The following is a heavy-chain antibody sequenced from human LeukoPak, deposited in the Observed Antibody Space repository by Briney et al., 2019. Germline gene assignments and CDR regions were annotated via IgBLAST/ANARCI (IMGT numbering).Heavy chain of an antibody. V-gene: IGHV1-69*13. CDR3: ARGGPDYDFWSGYYC. J-gene: IGHJ4*02. CDR2: IIPIFGTA. D-gene: IGHD3-3*01. Sequence: SVKVSCKASGGTFSSYAISWVRQAPGQGLEWMGGIIPIFGTANYAQKFQGRVTITADESTSTAYMELSSLRSEDTAVYYCARGGPDYDFWSGYYCWGQGTLVTVSS. CDR1: GGTFSSYA.